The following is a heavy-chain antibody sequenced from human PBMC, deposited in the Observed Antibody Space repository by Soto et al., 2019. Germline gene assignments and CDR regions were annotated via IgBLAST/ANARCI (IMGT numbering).Heavy chain of an antibody. CDR3: ARERSSWYNSWSEYYSDY. J-gene: IGHJ4*02. D-gene: IGHD6-13*01. Sequence: EVQLVESGGGLVQPGGSLRLSCAASGFTFSDHYMDWVRQAPGKGLEWVGRTRNKANSYTTEYAASVKGRFPISRDDSKNSLYLQMNSLKTEDTAVYYCARERSSWYNSWSEYYSDYWGQGTLVTVSS. CDR1: GFTFSDHY. CDR2: TRNKANSYTT. V-gene: IGHV3-72*01.